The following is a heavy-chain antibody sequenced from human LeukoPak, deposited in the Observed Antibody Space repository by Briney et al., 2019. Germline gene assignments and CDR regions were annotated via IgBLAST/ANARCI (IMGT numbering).Heavy chain of an antibody. CDR3: ARRSPYRVRGPLGFWFDP. Sequence: GASVKVSCKASGYTFTSYDINWVRQATGQGLEWMGWMNPNSGNTGYAQKFQGRVTMTRNTSISTAYMELSSLRSEDTAVYYCARRSPYRVRGPLGFWFDPWGQGTLVTVSS. D-gene: IGHD3-10*01. CDR1: GYTFTSYD. CDR2: MNPNSGNT. V-gene: IGHV1-8*01. J-gene: IGHJ5*02.